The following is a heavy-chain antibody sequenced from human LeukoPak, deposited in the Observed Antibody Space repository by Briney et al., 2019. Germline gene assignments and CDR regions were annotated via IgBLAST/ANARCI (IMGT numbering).Heavy chain of an antibody. D-gene: IGHD3-3*01. J-gene: IGHJ4*02. V-gene: IGHV3-23*01. CDR2: ITGSGGST. Sequence: GSLRLSCAASGFPFINYGLSWVRQAPGKGLEWVSGITGSGGSTYYADSVKGRFTISRDNSKNTLYLQMNSLRAEDTAIYYCARDERLLSFLKWGQGTLVTVSS. CDR1: GFPFINYG. CDR3: ARDERLLSFLK.